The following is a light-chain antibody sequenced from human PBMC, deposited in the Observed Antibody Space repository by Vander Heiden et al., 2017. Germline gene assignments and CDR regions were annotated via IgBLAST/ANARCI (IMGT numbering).Light chain of an antibody. Sequence: DIHMTKSPSSLSASVGDRVTITCRASQSISSYLNWYQQKPWKAPKLLIYAASRWQSGVPSRFSGSGSATDFTLTISRRHPEDFATYYCQHSYSIFTFGHGTKVDIK. CDR3: QHSYSIFT. V-gene: IGKV1-39*01. CDR1: QSISSY. CDR2: AAS. J-gene: IGKJ3*01.